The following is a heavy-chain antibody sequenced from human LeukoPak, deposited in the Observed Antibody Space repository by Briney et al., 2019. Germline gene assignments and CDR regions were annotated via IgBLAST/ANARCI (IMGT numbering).Heavy chain of an antibody. D-gene: IGHD3-10*01. CDR1: GGSFSGYY. V-gene: IGHV4-59*08. CDR2: VYYSGTT. Sequence: PSETLSLTCAVYGGSFSGYYWSWIRQPPGKGLEWIGYVYYSGTTNYNPSLKSRVTISVDTSKNQLSLKLSSVTAADTAVYYCARRYGSGNYHFDYWGQGTLVTVSS. CDR3: ARRYGSGNYHFDY. J-gene: IGHJ4*02.